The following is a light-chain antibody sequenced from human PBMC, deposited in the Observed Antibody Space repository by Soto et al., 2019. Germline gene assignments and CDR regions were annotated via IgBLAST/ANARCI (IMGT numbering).Light chain of an antibody. CDR2: DAS. J-gene: IGKJ5*01. Sequence: IQMTQSPSTLSASVLYRVTITCLAIQSLNNELSWYQQKPGKAPNLLMYDASTFERGVPSRFSGTGSGTEFTLTISSLQPDDFATYYCQQYHRSSITFGQGTRLEIK. CDR1: QSLNNE. V-gene: IGKV1-5*01. CDR3: QQYHRSSIT.